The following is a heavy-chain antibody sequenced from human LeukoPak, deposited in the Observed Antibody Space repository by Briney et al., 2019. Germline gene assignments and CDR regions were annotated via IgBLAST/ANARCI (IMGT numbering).Heavy chain of an antibody. CDR1: GFTFSNYG. Sequence: GGSLRLSCAASGFTFSNYGMHWVRQAPGKGLDWVAFIRYDGSNKYYADSVKGRFTISRDNSKNTLYLQMNSLRAEDTAVYYCAREGDYGDADAFDIWGQGTMVTVSS. CDR3: AREGDYGDADAFDI. CDR2: IRYDGSNK. D-gene: IGHD4/OR15-4a*01. J-gene: IGHJ3*02. V-gene: IGHV3-30*02.